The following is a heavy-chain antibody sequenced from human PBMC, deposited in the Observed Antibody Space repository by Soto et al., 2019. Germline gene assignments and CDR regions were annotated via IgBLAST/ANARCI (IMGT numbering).Heavy chain of an antibody. V-gene: IGHV5-10-1*01. CDR2: IDPSDSYT. D-gene: IGHD2-15*01. J-gene: IGHJ3*02. Sequence: GESLKISCKGSGYSFTSYWISWVRQMPGKGLEWMGRIDPSDSYTNYSPSFQGHVTISADKSISTAYLQWSSLKASDTAMYYCARRERYCSGGSCYSGDAFDIWGQGTMVT. CDR1: GYSFTSYW. CDR3: ARRERYCSGGSCYSGDAFDI.